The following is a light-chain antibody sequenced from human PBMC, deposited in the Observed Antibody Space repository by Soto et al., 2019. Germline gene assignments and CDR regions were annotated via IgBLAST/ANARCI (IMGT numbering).Light chain of an antibody. CDR3: QERSGWPRGT. Sequence: IQLTQSPSSLSASVGDRVIMTCRASQGISSYLAWYQQKPGKAPTLLIYAASTLETGVPSRFSGSGSGTDFTLTISSLEPEDFAVYYCQERSGWPRGTFGGGTKVEIK. CDR2: AAS. CDR1: QGISSY. J-gene: IGKJ4*01. V-gene: IGKV1-9*01.